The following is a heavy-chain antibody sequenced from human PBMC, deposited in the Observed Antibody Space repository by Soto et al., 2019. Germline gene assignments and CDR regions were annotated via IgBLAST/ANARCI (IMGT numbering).Heavy chain of an antibody. CDR3: ARDVEMATFDY. CDR2: XYXXXXX. CDR1: GGSISSGGYY. Sequence: PSETLSRTCTVSGGSISSGGYYWSWIRQHPGKGLEXIGXXYXXXXXYXXPSLKSRVTISGDTSKNQFSLKLSSVTAADTAVYYCARDVEMATFDYWGQGTLVTVSS. J-gene: IGHJ4*02. D-gene: IGHD5-12*01. V-gene: IGHV4-31*03.